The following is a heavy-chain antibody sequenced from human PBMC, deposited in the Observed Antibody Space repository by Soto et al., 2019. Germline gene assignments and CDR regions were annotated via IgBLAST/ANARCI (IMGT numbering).Heavy chain of an antibody. J-gene: IGHJ5*02. Sequence: GGSLRLSRAASGFTFSSYGMHWVRQAPGKGLEWVAVIWYDGSNKYYADSVKGRFTISRDNSKNTLYLQMNSLRAEDTAVYYCARESGGEYYDFWSGYPNWFDPWGQGTLVTVSS. CDR1: GFTFSSYG. CDR2: IWYDGSNK. V-gene: IGHV3-33*01. D-gene: IGHD3-3*01. CDR3: ARESGGEYYDFWSGYPNWFDP.